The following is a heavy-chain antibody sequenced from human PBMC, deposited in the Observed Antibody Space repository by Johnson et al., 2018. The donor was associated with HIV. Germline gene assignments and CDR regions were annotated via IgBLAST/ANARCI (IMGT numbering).Heavy chain of an antibody. Sequence: QVQLVESGGGLVQPGGSLRLSCAACGFIFSNYWMSWVRQAPGKGLEWVSYIRSSGSTIYYADSVKGRFTISRDNAKNSLYLQMNSLRAEDSAVYYCASPTSGYSGVKAFDIWGHGTMVTVSS. D-gene: IGHD3-22*01. V-gene: IGHV3-11*04. CDR1: GFIFSNYW. J-gene: IGHJ3*02. CDR2: IRSSGSTI. CDR3: ASPTSGYSGVKAFDI.